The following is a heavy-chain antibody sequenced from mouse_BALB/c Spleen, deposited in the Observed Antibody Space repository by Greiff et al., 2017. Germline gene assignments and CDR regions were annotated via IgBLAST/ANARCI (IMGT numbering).Heavy chain of an antibody. J-gene: IGHJ4*01. V-gene: IGHV1-7*01. CDR2: INPSTGYT. Sequence: QVQLQQSGAELAKPGASVKMSCKASGYTFTSYWMHWVKQRPGQGLEWIGYINPSTGYTEYNQKFKDKATLTADKSSSTAYMQLSSLTSEDSAVYYCARPHYYGSSGYAMDYWGRGTSVTVSS. CDR3: ARPHYYGSSGYAMDY. D-gene: IGHD1-1*01. CDR1: GYTFTSYW.